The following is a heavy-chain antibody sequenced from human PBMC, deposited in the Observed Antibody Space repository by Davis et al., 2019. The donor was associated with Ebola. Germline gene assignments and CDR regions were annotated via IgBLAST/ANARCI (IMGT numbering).Heavy chain of an antibody. Sequence: GESLKISCAASGFTFSYYYMSWIRQAPGKGLEWVSYISSSSTYTNYADSVKGRFTISRDNAKNSLYLQMNSLRAEDTAVYYCASYSSSGGNLYWGQGTLVTVSS. CDR3: ASYSSSGGNLY. D-gene: IGHD6-6*01. J-gene: IGHJ4*02. CDR1: GFTFSYYY. CDR2: ISSSSTYT. V-gene: IGHV3-11*06.